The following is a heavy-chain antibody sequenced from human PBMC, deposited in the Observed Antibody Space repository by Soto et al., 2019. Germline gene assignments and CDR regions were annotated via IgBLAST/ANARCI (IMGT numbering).Heavy chain of an antibody. J-gene: IGHJ1*01. CDR1: GFTFKNYA. Sequence: EVNLLESGGGVVQPGESLRISCVGSGFTFKNYAMTWVRQAPGKGLEWVSGTTGSGANKHYADSVRGRFTISRDNSKKPLYLEMKSLRVEYTAVYYCAKDGDFGEDGPAEYFEHWGQGTLVTVSS. D-gene: IGHD4-17*01. CDR2: TTGSGANK. CDR3: AKDGDFGEDGPAEYFEH. V-gene: IGHV3-23*01.